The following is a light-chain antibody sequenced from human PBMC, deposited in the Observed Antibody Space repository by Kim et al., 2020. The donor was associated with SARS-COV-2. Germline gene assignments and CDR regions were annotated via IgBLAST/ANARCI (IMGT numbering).Light chain of an antibody. CDR1: QSTGNW. Sequence: DIQLTQSPATLSASVGDRITITCRASQSTGNWLAWYQRKPGKAPKLLIYKAINLESGVPSRFSGSGSGTHFTLTISSLQPDDFATYFCQHYTTFSATFGQGTKVDIK. CDR3: QHYTTFSAT. V-gene: IGKV1-5*03. CDR2: KAI. J-gene: IGKJ1*01.